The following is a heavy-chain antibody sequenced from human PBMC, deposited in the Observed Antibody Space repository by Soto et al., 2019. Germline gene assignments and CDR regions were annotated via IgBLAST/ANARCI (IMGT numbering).Heavy chain of an antibody. V-gene: IGHV4-4*07. CDR2: IYTSGST. J-gene: IGHJ5*02. Sequence: SETLSLTCTVSGGSISSYYWSWIRQPAGKGLEWIGRIYTSGSTYYNPSLKSRVTMSVDTSKNQFSLKLSSVTAADTAVYYCARDLGGPSHPGYGRSTSCYTFHHWFDPWGQGTLVTVSS. CDR3: ARDLGGPSHPGYGRSTSCYTFHHWFDP. D-gene: IGHD2-2*02. CDR1: GGSISSYY.